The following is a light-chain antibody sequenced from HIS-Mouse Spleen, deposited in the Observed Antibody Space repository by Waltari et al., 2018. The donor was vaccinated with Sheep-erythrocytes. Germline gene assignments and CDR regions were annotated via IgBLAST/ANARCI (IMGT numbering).Light chain of an antibody. CDR3: QAWDSSI. CDR1: KLGDKY. Sequence: SSELTQPPSVSVSPGQTASITCPGDKLGDKYACWYQQKPGQSPVLVIYQDTKRPSGIPERFSGSNSGNTATLTISGTQAMDEADYYCQAWDSSIFGGGTKLTVL. J-gene: IGLJ2*01. V-gene: IGLV3-1*01. CDR2: QDT.